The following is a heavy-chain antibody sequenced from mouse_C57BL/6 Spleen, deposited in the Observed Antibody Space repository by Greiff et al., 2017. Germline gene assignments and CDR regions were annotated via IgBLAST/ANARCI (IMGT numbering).Heavy chain of an antibody. J-gene: IGHJ3*01. Sequence: EVKLMESGGGLVKPGGSLKLSCAASGFTFSSYAMSWVRQTPEKRLEWVATISDGGCYIYYPDNVKGRFTISRDNAKNNLYQQVSNMQCEDTAMYYCARGSAPDGWFAVWGTGTMVTVSA. V-gene: IGHV5-4*03. CDR2: ISDGGCYI. D-gene: IGHD1-1*02. CDR1: GFTFSSYA. CDR3: ARGSAPDGWFAV.